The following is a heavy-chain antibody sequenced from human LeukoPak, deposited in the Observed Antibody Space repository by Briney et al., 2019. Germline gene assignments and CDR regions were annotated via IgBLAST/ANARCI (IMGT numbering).Heavy chain of an antibody. CDR1: GYTFTNYG. Sequence: ASVKVSCKASGYTFTNYGLSWVRQAPGLGLEWMGWISAYNGNTNYAQKLQGRVTMTTDTSTSTAYMELRSLRSDDTAVYYCARYDDYDILTVAPGYYMDVWGKGTTVTVSS. CDR3: ARYDDYDILTVAPGYYMDV. D-gene: IGHD3-9*01. CDR2: ISAYNGNT. J-gene: IGHJ6*03. V-gene: IGHV1-18*01.